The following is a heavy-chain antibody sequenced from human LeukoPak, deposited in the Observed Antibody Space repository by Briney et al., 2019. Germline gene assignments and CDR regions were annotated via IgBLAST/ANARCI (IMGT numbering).Heavy chain of an antibody. J-gene: IGHJ4*02. CDR1: GYTFTSYG. CDR2: ISAYNGNT. Sequence: SVKVSCKASGYTFTSYGISWVRQAPGQGLEWMGWISAYNGNTNYAQKLQGRVTMTTDTSTSTAYMELRSLRSEDTAVYYCARDNVLLWFGESPLRAFDYWGQGTLVTVSS. V-gene: IGHV1-18*01. CDR3: ARDNVLLWFGESPLRAFDY. D-gene: IGHD3-10*01.